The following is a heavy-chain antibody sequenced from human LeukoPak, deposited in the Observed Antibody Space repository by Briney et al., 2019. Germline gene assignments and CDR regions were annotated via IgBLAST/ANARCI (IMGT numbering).Heavy chain of an antibody. J-gene: IGHJ4*02. V-gene: IGHV3-23*01. CDR2: ISGSGGST. Sequence: GGTLRLSCAASGFTFSSYGMSWVRQAPGKGLEWVSAISGSGGSTYYADSVKGRFTISRDNSKNTLYLQMNSLRAEDTAVYYCARRGGIAAAGPGVDYWGQGTLVTVSS. D-gene: IGHD6-13*01. CDR3: ARRGGIAAAGPGVDY. CDR1: GFTFSSYG.